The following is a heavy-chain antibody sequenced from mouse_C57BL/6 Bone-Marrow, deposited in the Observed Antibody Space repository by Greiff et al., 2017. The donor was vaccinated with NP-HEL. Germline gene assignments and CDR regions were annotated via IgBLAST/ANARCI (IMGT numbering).Heavy chain of an antibody. CDR2: IDPANGNT. D-gene: IGHD1-1*01. CDR1: GFNIKNTY. CDR3: ARLGYYYGSSYDYAMDY. Sequence: VQLQQSVAELVRPGASVKLSCTASGFNIKNTYMHWVKQRPEQGLEWIGRIDPANGNTKYAPKFQGKATITADTSSNTAYLQLSSLTSEDTAIYYCARLGYYYGSSYDYAMDYWGQGTSVTVSS. V-gene: IGHV14-3*01. J-gene: IGHJ4*01.